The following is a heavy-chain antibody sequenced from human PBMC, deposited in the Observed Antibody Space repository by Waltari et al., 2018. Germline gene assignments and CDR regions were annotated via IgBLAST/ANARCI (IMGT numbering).Heavy chain of an antibody. CDR3: AKERILAYDGKPEPDFDY. Sequence: EVRLLESGGGLVQPGGTLRLTCTASGIPFSSYAMGWVRQAPGKGLEWVSAISGSGGYTYYADSVKGRFTISRDNSKSTLYLQVNSLRAEDTAVYYCAKERILAYDGKPEPDFDYWGQGTLVTVSS. V-gene: IGHV3-23*01. CDR2: ISGSGGYT. CDR1: GIPFSSYA. J-gene: IGHJ4*02. D-gene: IGHD3-10*01.